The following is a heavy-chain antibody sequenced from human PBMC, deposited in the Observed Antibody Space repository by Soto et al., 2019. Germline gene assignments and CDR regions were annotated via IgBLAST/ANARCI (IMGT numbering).Heavy chain of an antibody. V-gene: IGHV3-33*01. D-gene: IGHD3-10*01. J-gene: IGHJ4*02. CDR3: ARDIYYATGGHSIDY. CDR1: EFTFSNYG. CDR2: IWYDGTNK. Sequence: QVQLVESGGSVVQPGRSLRLSCAVSEFTFSNYGMHWVRQAPGKGLEWVALIWYDGTNKFYADSVKGRFTISRDNSKNTLYIQMNSLRVEDTAVYYCARDIYYATGGHSIDYWGQGTLVTVSS.